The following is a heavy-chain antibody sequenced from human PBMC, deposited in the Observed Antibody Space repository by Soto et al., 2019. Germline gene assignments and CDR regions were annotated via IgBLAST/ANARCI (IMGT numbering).Heavy chain of an antibody. CDR2: MSGNNNST. CDR1: GFPFSVYA. CDR3: AKTSGSYAFSGFDY. D-gene: IGHD1-26*01. V-gene: IGHV3-23*01. Sequence: LRLSCAASGFPFSVYAMSWVRQAPGKGLEWVSSMSGNNNSTYYPDSVKGRFTISRDNSKNTLYLQMNRLRAEDTAVYYCAKTSGSYAFSGFDYWGQGALVTVSS. J-gene: IGHJ4*02.